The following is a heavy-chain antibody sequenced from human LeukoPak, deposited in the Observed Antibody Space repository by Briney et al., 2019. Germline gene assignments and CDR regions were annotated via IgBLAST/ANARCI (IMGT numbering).Heavy chain of an antibody. Sequence: GGSLRLSCAASGFTFSTYSTNWVRQAPGKGLEWVSYISSSSSTIYYADSVKGRFTISRDNFENMVYLQMNSLRAEDTAMYYCARDEGWIQLFFRGQGTLVTVSS. D-gene: IGHD5-18*01. CDR1: GFTFSTYS. CDR3: ARDEGWIQLFF. V-gene: IGHV3-48*01. CDR2: ISSSSSTI. J-gene: IGHJ4*02.